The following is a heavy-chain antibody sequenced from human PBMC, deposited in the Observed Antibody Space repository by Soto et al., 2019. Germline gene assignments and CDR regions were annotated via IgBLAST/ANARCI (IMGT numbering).Heavy chain of an antibody. CDR3: ARGIEDDFWSGYTDYYYYGMDV. J-gene: IGHJ6*02. V-gene: IGHV4-34*01. CDR1: GGSFSGYY. CDR2: INHSGST. D-gene: IGHD3-3*01. Sequence: SETLSLTCAVYGGSFSGYYWSWIRQPPGKGLEWIGEINHSGSTNYNPSLKSRVTISVDTSKNQFSLKLSSVTAADTAVYYCARGIEDDFWSGYTDYYYYGMDVWGQGTTVTVSS.